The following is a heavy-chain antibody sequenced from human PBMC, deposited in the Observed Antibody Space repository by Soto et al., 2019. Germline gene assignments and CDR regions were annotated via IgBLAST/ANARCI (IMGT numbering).Heavy chain of an antibody. V-gene: IGHV4-59*01. D-gene: IGHD6-19*01. J-gene: IGHJ4*02. CDR3: GGTYSSGLYYFDY. CDR1: GGSISSYY. Sequence: SETLSLTCTVSGGSISSYYWSWIRQPPGKGLEWIGYIYYSGSTNYNPSLKSRVTISVDTSKNQFSLKLSSVTAADTAVYYCGGTYSSGLYYFDYGGQGTLVTVSS. CDR2: IYYSGST.